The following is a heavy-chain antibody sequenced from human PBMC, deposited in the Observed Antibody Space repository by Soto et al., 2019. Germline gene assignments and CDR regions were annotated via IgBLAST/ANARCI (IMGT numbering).Heavy chain of an antibody. Sequence: GGSLRLSCAASGFTFSSYGMHWVRQAPGKGLEWVAVISYDGSNKYYADSVKGRFTISRDNSKNTLYLQMNSLRAEDTAVYYCAKATTYGSGSYFLKSGMDVWGQGTTVTVSS. CDR2: ISYDGSNK. J-gene: IGHJ6*02. D-gene: IGHD3-10*01. V-gene: IGHV3-30*18. CDR1: GFTFSSYG. CDR3: AKATTYGSGSYFLKSGMDV.